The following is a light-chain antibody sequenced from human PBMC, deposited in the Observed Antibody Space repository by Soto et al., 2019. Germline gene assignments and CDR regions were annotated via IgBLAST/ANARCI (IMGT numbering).Light chain of an antibody. CDR2: GAS. J-gene: IGKJ1*01. V-gene: IGKV3-20*01. CDR3: QQYSSSPKT. CDR1: QSVSSSY. Sequence: EIVLTQSPGTLSLSPGERATLSCRASQSVSSSYLAWYQQKPGQAPSPLIYGASSRATGIPVRFSGIGSGTDFTITSSRREPEDFAVYSCQQYSSSPKTFGQGTKVESK.